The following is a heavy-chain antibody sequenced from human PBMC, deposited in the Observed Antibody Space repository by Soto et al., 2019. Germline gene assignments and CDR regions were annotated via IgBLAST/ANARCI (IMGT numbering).Heavy chain of an antibody. J-gene: IGHJ6*02. V-gene: IGHV1-69*01. Sequence: QVQLVQSGAEMKKPGSSVKVSCKASGGTFSSYAISWVRQAPGQGLEWMGGIIPIFGTANYAQKFQGRVTITADESTSTAYMELSSLRSEDTAVYYCARGGGNGDIAVASNGYYYYGMDVWGQGTTVTVSS. CDR1: GGTFSSYA. CDR3: ARGGGNGDIAVASNGYYYYGMDV. CDR2: IIPIFGTA. D-gene: IGHD6-19*01.